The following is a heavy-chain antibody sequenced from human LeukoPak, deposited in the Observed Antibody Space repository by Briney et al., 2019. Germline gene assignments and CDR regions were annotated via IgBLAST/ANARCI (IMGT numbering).Heavy chain of an antibody. J-gene: IGHJ5*02. V-gene: IGHV4-4*02. CDR1: GGSISSNNW. CDR2: MYHSGST. CDR3: ARDKGQYGSGTRGFTWFDP. Sequence: PSGTLSLTCAVSGGSISSNNWWSWVRQPPGKGLEWIGEMYHSGSTNYNPSLKSRATISVDKSKNQFSLMLNSVTAADTAVYYCARDKGQYGSGTRGFTWFDPWGQGTLVTVSS. D-gene: IGHD3-10*01.